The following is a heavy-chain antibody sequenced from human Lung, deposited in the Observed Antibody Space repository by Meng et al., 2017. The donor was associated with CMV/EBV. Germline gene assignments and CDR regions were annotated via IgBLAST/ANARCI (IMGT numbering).Heavy chain of an antibody. J-gene: IGHJ5*02. CDR3: ARAAARPSDWFDP. CDR2: IYGDDEK. D-gene: IGHD6-6*01. CDR1: GFSLSTSGVG. V-gene: IGHV2-5*02. Sequence: QITLKGSGPTLGKPTQTLTLTCTFSGFSLSTSGVGVGWIRQPPGKALECLAIIYGDDEKRYSPSLESRLTVTKDTSKNQVVLTMTNMVPVDTATYYCARAAARPSDWFDPWGQGTLVTVSS.